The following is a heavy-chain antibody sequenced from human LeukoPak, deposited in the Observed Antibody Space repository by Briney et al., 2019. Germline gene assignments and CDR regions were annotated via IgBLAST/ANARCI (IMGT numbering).Heavy chain of an antibody. D-gene: IGHD3-10*01. Sequence: PSETLSLTCAVDGGSFSSYYWSWIRQPPGKGREWIGDINDSGSTNYNPSLKSRVTISVDTSKNQFSLKLSSVTAADTAVYYCARDSITMVRGKHYFDYWGQGTLVTVSS. V-gene: IGHV4-34*01. CDR3: ARDSITMVRGKHYFDY. J-gene: IGHJ4*02. CDR1: GGSFSSYY. CDR2: INDSGST.